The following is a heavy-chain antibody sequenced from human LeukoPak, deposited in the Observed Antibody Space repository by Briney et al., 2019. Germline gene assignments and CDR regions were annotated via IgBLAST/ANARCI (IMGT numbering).Heavy chain of an antibody. D-gene: IGHD1-26*01. J-gene: IGHJ4*02. CDR3: AKIFSGSLLGVDY. CDR2: IWYGGSNK. V-gene: IGHV3-30*18. Sequence: GRSLRLSCAASGFTFSSYGMHWVRQAPGKGLEWVAVIWYGGSNKYYADSVKGRFTISRDNSKNTLYLQMNSLRAEDTAVYYCAKIFSGSLLGVDYWGQGTLVTVSS. CDR1: GFTFSSYG.